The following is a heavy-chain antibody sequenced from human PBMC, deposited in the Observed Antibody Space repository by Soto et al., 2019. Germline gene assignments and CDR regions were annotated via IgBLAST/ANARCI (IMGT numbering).Heavy chain of an antibody. J-gene: IGHJ6*02. Sequence: GGSLRLSCAVSGFTFSSYYMSWVRQAPGKGLEWISVLYSGGLTFYADSVKGRFTISRDSSKNMLFLQMNRLRADDTAVYYCAKERVVPAPPGGMDVWGQGTTVTVSS. D-gene: IGHD2-2*01. CDR2: LYSGGLT. V-gene: IGHV3-66*01. CDR1: GFTFSSYY. CDR3: AKERVVPAPPGGMDV.